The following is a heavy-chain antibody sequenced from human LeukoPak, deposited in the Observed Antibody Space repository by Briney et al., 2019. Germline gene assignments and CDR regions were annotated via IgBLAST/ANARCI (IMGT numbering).Heavy chain of an antibody. CDR2: IYYSGST. V-gene: IGHV4-39*07. Sequence: SETLSLTCTVSGGSISSSSYYWGWIRQPPGKGLEWIGSIYYSGSTYYNPSLKSRVTISVDTSKNQFSLKLSSVTAADTAVYYCARARSRFVVDYWGQGTLVTVSS. D-gene: IGHD3-16*01. CDR1: GGSISSSSYY. J-gene: IGHJ4*02. CDR3: ARARSRFVVDY.